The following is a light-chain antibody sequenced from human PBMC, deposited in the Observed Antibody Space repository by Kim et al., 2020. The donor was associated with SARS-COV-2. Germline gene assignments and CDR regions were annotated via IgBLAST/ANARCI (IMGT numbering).Light chain of an antibody. V-gene: IGLV3-19*01. Sequence: SSELTQDPAVSVALGQTVRITCQGDSLRNYYASWYQQKPRRAPVLVIYGKNNRPSGIPDRFSGSNSGNTASLTITGAQAEDEADYYCKSRDTSDDHLGVFGGGTQLTVL. CDR2: GKN. J-gene: IGLJ3*02. CDR1: SLRNYY. CDR3: KSRDTSDDHLGV.